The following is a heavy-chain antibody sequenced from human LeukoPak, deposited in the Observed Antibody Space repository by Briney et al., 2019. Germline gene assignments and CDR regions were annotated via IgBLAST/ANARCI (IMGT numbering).Heavy chain of an antibody. CDR1: GGSISSSSYY. CDR2: IYYSGST. J-gene: IGHJ4*02. Sequence: PSETLSLTCTVSGGSISSSSYYWGWIRQPPGKGLEWIGSIYYSGSTYYNPSLKSRVTISVDTSKNQFSLKLSSVTAADTAVYYCAREKPWTYYYDSSGAPFDYWGQGTLVTVSS. CDR3: AREKPWTYYYDSSGAPFDY. D-gene: IGHD3-22*01. V-gene: IGHV4-39*02.